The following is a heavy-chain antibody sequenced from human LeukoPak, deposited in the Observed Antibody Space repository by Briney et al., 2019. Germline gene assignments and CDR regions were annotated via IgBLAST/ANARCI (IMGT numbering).Heavy chain of an antibody. J-gene: IGHJ6*03. D-gene: IGHD2-15*01. CDR2: ISGSGGST. V-gene: IGHV3-23*01. Sequence: GGSLRPSCAASGFTFSNAWMSWVRQAPGKGLEWVSAISGSGGSTYYADSVKGRFTISRDNSKNTLYLQMNSLRPEDTAVYYCAKDWRRIVVVGPITRHGNYMDVWGKGTTVTISS. CDR3: AKDWRRIVVVGPITRHGNYMDV. CDR1: GFTFSNAW.